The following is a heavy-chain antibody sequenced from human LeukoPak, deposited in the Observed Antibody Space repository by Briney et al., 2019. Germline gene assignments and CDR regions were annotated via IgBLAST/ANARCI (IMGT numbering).Heavy chain of an antibody. Sequence: GGSLRLSCAASGFSVRSNFMSWVRQAPGKGLEWVSVIYSGGDTFYADSVKGRFTISRDNAKNSLYLQMNSLRAEDTAVYYCARASTVGDYFDSWGQGTLVTVSS. CDR1: GFSVRSNF. CDR2: IYSGGDT. V-gene: IGHV3-66*01. D-gene: IGHD4-23*01. J-gene: IGHJ4*02. CDR3: ARASTVGDYFDS.